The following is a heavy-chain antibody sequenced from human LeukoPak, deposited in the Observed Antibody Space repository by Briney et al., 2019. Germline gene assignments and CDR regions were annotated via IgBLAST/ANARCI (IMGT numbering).Heavy chain of an antibody. CDR3: ASSNGDNAFDY. CDR2: IYYSGST. V-gene: IGHV4-59*01. Sequence: SETLSLTCIVSGGSISSYYWSWIRQPPGKGLEWIGYIYYSGSTNYNSSLKSRVTISVDTSKNQFSLKLNSVTAADTAVYYCASSNGDNAFDYWGQGTLVTVSS. D-gene: IGHD5-24*01. J-gene: IGHJ4*02. CDR1: GGSISSYY.